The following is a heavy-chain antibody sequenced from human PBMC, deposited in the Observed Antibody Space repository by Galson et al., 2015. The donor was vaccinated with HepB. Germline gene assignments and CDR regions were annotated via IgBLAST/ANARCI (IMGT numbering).Heavy chain of an antibody. CDR1: GFSVRSCS. V-gene: IGHV3-21*01. D-gene: IGHD2-2*01. Sequence: SLRLSCAASGFSVRSCSMNWVRQAPGKGLEWISSIHWSGFYIYYADSVKGRFTISRDNAKNSLYLQMNSLTAEDTAVYYCARELTRQLPLDYWGQGALVTVSS. CDR3: ARELTRQLPLDY. CDR2: IHWSGFYI. J-gene: IGHJ4*02.